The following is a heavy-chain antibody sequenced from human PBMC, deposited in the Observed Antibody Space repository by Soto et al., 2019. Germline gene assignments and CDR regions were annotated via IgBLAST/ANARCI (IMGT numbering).Heavy chain of an antibody. Sequence: EVQVLESGGGLVQPGGSLRLSCAASGFMSWVRQAPGKGLEWVSAISDYGANTYYVDSVKGRFTISRDNAKNTLYLQMNSLRPEDTAVYYCAKGFSGHYYDFRGQGTLVTVSS. V-gene: IGHV3-23*01. CDR2: ISDYGANT. J-gene: IGHJ4*02. CDR3: AKGFSGHYYDF. D-gene: IGHD3-22*01. CDR1: GF.